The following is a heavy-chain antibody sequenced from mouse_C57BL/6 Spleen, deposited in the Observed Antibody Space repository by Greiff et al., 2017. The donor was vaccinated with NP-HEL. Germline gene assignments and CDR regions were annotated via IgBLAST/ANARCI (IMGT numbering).Heavy chain of an antibody. J-gene: IGHJ4*01. Sequence: VHVKQSGPELVKPGASVKIPCKASGYTFTDYNMDWVKQSHGKSLEWIGDINPNNGGTIYNQKFKGKATLTVDKSSSTAYMELRSLTSEDTAVYYCAIYYYAMDYWGQGTSVTVSS. V-gene: IGHV1-18*01. CDR2: INPNNGGT. CDR1: GYTFTDYN. CDR3: AIYYYAMDY.